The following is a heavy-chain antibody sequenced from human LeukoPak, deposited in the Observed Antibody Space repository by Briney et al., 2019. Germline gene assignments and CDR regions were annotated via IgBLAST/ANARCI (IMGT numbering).Heavy chain of an antibody. CDR3: ASLGDDSGLDY. CDR2: INPYSGDT. V-gene: IGHV1-2*02. CDR1: GYSFTGYY. D-gene: IGHD3-16*01. J-gene: IGHJ4*02. Sequence: ASVKVSCKASGYSFTGYYIHWVRQAPGQGLAWMGWINPYSGDTTYAQKFQGRVTMTRDTSISTAYMELSRLRSDDTAVYYCASLGDDSGLDYWGQGTLVTVSS.